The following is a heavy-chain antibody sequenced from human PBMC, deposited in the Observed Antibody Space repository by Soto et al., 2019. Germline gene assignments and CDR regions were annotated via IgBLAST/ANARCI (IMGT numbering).Heavy chain of an antibody. CDR3: AIDFWSGYPPSYYYYYMDV. D-gene: IGHD3-3*01. CDR1: GYTFTSYA. J-gene: IGHJ6*03. V-gene: IGHV1-3*01. Sequence: GASVKVSCTASGYTFTSYAMHWVRQAPGQRLEWMGWINAGNGNTKYSQKFQGRVTITRDTSASTAYMELSSLRSEDTAVYYCAIDFWSGYPPSYYYYYMDVWGKGTTVTVSS. CDR2: INAGNGNT.